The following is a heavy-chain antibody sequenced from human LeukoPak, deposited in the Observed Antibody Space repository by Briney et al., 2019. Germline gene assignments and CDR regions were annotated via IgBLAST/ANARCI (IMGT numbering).Heavy chain of an antibody. Sequence: ETPSLTCTVSGDSINSRSYYWDWIRQPPGKGLEWIGNLYYGGNTHYNPSLKSRVTIPANTSNNQFSLNLSSVTATATAVYYCARHTRPGYGGSEKAFDIWGQGTMV. CDR1: GDSINSRSYY. CDR2: LYYGGNT. V-gene: IGHV4-39*01. J-gene: IGHJ3*02. CDR3: ARHTRPGYGGSEKAFDI. D-gene: IGHD5-12*01.